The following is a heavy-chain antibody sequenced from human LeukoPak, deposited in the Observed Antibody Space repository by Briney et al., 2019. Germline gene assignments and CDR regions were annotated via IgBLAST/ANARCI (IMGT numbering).Heavy chain of an antibody. V-gene: IGHV3-7*01. CDR2: VKQDGSEK. J-gene: IGHJ4*02. Sequence: PGGSLRLSCAASGFTFSIYWMSWVRQAPGKGREWVANVKQDGSEKYYVDSVKGRFTISRDNAKKSLYLQMNSLRAEDTAVYFCARVRFLQQLGYYFDYWGQGTLVTVSS. D-gene: IGHD6-13*01. CDR3: ARVRFLQQLGYYFDY. CDR1: GFTFSIYW.